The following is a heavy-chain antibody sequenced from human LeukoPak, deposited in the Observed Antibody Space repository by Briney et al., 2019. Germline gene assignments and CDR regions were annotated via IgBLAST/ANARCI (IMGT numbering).Heavy chain of an antibody. J-gene: IGHJ4*02. CDR3: AKDIDGSEGY. V-gene: IGHV3-30*18. CDR2: ISYDGSNK. D-gene: IGHD2-15*01. Sequence: GGSLRLSCAASGFTFSSYGMHWVRQAPGKGLEWVAVISYDGSNKYYADSVKGRFTISRDNSKNTLYLQMNSLRAEDTAVYYCAKDIDGSEGYWGQGTLVTVSS. CDR1: GFTFSSYG.